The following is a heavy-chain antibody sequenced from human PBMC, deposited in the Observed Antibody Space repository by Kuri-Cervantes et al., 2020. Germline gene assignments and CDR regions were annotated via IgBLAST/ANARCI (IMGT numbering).Heavy chain of an antibody. D-gene: IGHD2-21*02. CDR2: IIPIFGTA. J-gene: IGHJ6*02. CDR3: ARALGDLYYYYGMDV. V-gene: IGHV1-69*13. CDR1: GGTFSSYA. Sequence: SVKVSCKASGGTFSSYAISWVRQAPGQGLEWMGGIIPIFGTANYAQKFQGRVTITADESTSTAYMELRSLRSDDTAVYYCARALGDLYYYYGMDVWGQGTKVTVSS.